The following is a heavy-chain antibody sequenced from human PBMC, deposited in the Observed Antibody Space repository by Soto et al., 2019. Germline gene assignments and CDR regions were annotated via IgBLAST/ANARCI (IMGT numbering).Heavy chain of an antibody. D-gene: IGHD5-18*01. CDR3: ASRPGYSYGENWFDP. Sequence: ASVKVSCKASGYTFTGYYMHWVRQAPGQGLEWMGWINPNSGGTNYAQKFQGRVTMTRDTSISTAYMELSRLRSDDTAMYYCASRPGYSYGENWFDPWGQGTLVTVSS. V-gene: IGHV1-2*02. J-gene: IGHJ5*02. CDR2: INPNSGGT. CDR1: GYTFTGYY.